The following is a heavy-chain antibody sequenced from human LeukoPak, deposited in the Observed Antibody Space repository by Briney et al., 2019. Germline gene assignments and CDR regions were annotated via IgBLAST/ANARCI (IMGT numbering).Heavy chain of an antibody. Sequence: GGSLRLSCAASGFTFSSYAMSWVRQAPGKGLEWVSGISGSGSHIYYTDSVKGRFTISRDNSKNTLNLQMNSLRAEDTAVYYCAKTGYSGSDRFFDYWGQGILVTISS. V-gene: IGHV3-23*01. CDR2: ISGSGSHI. CDR3: AKTGYSGSDRFFDY. D-gene: IGHD5-12*01. CDR1: GFTFSSYA. J-gene: IGHJ4*02.